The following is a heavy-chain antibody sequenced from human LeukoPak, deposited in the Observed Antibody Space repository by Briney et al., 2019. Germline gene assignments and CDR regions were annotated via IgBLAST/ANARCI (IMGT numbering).Heavy chain of an antibody. Sequence: SVKVSCKASGYTFTSYGISWVRQAPGQGLEWMGGIIPIFGTANYAQKFQGRVTITADESTSTAYMELSSLRSEDTAVYYCARSTMVRGVIIRWFDPWGQGTLVTVSS. J-gene: IGHJ5*02. V-gene: IGHV1-69*13. CDR3: ARSTMVRGVIIRWFDP. CDR1: GYTFTSYG. CDR2: IIPIFGTA. D-gene: IGHD3-10*01.